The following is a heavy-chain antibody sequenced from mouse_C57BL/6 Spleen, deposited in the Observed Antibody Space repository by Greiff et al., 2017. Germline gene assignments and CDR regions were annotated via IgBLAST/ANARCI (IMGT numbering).Heavy chain of an antibody. V-gene: IGHV1-72*01. CDR1: GYTFTSYW. CDR3: ARYYGSSRYYFDY. D-gene: IGHD1-1*01. J-gene: IGHJ2*01. Sequence: VQLQQPGAELVKPGASVKLSCKASGYTFTSYWMHWVKQRPGRGLEWIGRLDPNSGGTQYNEKFKSKATLTVDKPASPAYMQLSSLTSEDSAVYYCARYYGSSRYYFDYWGQGTTLTVSS. CDR2: LDPNSGGT.